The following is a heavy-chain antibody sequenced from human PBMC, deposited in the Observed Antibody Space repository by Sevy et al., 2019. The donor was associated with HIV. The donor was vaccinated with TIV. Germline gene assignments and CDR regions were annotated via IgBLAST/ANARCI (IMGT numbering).Heavy chain of an antibody. CDR2: IKQDGSEK. CDR1: GFTFSSYW. J-gene: IGHJ6*02. CDR3: ARENRATGDNFYYYYYGMDV. V-gene: IGHV3-7*01. D-gene: IGHD1-26*01. Sequence: GGSLRLSCAASGFTFSSYWMSWVRQAPGKGLEWVANIKQDGSEKYYVDSVKGRFTISRDNAKNSLYLQMNSLRAEDTGGYYCARENRATGDNFYYYYYGMDVWGQGTTVTVSS.